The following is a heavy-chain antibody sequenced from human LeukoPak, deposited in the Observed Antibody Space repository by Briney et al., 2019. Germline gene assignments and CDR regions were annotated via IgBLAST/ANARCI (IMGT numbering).Heavy chain of an antibody. CDR1: GFTFSSYW. Sequence: GGSLRLSCVASGFTFSSYWMQWVRQDPRKGLVWVSRINGDGRNINYADSVRGRFTISRDNAKNTLYLQMNTLRVEDTAVYYCTRDLMGYDLSTGLHHYYMDVWGQGTTVTVSS. J-gene: IGHJ6*02. D-gene: IGHD3-9*01. CDR3: TRDLMGYDLSTGLHHYYMDV. CDR2: INGDGRNI. V-gene: IGHV3-74*01.